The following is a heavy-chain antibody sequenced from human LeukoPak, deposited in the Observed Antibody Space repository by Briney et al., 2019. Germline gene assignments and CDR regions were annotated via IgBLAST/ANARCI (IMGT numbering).Heavy chain of an antibody. Sequence: GGSLRLSCAASGFSFDDYAMHWVRQAPGKGLEWVSGIGWNSGGIVYADSVKGRFTISRDNAKNSLYLQMNSLRAEDTAVYYCARDIYVWGSYRYSVSADYWGQGTLVTVSS. J-gene: IGHJ4*02. D-gene: IGHD3-16*02. V-gene: IGHV3-9*01. CDR1: GFSFDDYA. CDR2: IGWNSGGI. CDR3: ARDIYVWGSYRYSVSADY.